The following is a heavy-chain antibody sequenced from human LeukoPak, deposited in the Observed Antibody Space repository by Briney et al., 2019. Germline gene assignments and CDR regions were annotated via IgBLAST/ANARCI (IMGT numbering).Heavy chain of an antibody. J-gene: IGHJ6*02. CDR3: ARVLRPVYYYYGMDV. D-gene: IGHD1-14*01. V-gene: IGHV1-8*01. Sequence: ASVKVSCKASGYTFTSYDINWVRQATGQELEWMGWMNPNSGNTGYAQKFQGRVTMTRNTSISTAYMELSSLRSEDTAVYYCARVLRPVYYYYGMDVWGQGTTVTVSS. CDR2: MNPNSGNT. CDR1: GYTFTSYD.